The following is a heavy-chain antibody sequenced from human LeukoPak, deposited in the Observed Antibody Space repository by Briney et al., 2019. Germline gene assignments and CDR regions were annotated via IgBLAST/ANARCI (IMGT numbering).Heavy chain of an antibody. CDR1: GYTFTGYY. V-gene: IGHV1-2*02. D-gene: IGHD3-10*01. CDR3: ARGQGSGSYYPSYYYYGMDV. CDR2: INPNSGGT. J-gene: IGHJ6*02. Sequence: GASVKVSCKASGYTFTGYYMHWVRQAPGQGLEWMGWINPNSGGTNYAQKFQGRVTMTRNTSISTAYMELSSLRSEDTAVYYCARGQGSGSYYPSYYYYGMDVWGQGTTVTVSS.